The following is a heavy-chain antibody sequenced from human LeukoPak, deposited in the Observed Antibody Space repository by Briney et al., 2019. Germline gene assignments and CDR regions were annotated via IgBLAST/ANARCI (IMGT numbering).Heavy chain of an antibody. CDR3: VREGEWALPFDY. D-gene: IGHD3-16*01. CDR1: GGSVSSGSYF. Sequence: KPSETLSLTCTVSGGSVSSGSYFWGWIRQPPGKGLEWIGSIYYSGSTYYNPSLKSRVTISVDTSKNQFSLKLSSVIAADTAVYFCVREGEWALPFDYWGQGTLVTVSS. J-gene: IGHJ4*02. CDR2: IYYSGST. V-gene: IGHV4-39*01.